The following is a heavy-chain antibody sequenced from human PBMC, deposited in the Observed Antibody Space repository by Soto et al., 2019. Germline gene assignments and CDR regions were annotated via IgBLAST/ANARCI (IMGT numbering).Heavy chain of an antibody. CDR1: GFTFSDYP. D-gene: IGHD6-19*01. CDR3: AKARYTGGWYQFDS. CDR2: IRGSGGTT. V-gene: IGHV3-23*01. Sequence: EVRLLESGGGLVQPGGSLSLSCAASGFTFSDYPRSWVRQAPGKGPEWVSLIRGSGGTTKYADSVMGRFTISRDNAKNTLYLQMHSLKDGDTDVYYCAKARYTGGWYQFDSWGQGTLVTVSS. J-gene: IGHJ4*02.